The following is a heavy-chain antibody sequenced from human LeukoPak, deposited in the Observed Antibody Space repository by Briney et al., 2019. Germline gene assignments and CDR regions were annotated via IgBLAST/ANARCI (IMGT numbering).Heavy chain of an antibody. CDR2: NNDSGSI. D-gene: IGHD3-10*01. CDR3: ARRGSGSLNIQSNFDY. Sequence: PSETLSLTCAVYGGSFSGYFWTWIRQPPGKGLEWIGENNDSGSINYNPSLKSRVSISVDTSKNQFSLKVSSVTAADTAVYYSARRGSGSLNIQSNFDYWGQGTLVTVSS. CDR1: GGSFSGYF. V-gene: IGHV4-34*01. J-gene: IGHJ4*02.